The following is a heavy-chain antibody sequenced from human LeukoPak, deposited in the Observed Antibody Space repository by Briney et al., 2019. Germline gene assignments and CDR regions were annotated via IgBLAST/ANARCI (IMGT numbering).Heavy chain of an antibody. CDR1: GFTLSNYW. J-gene: IGHJ5*02. CDR3: ARASDPWLQLT. D-gene: IGHD5-24*01. CDR2: IKQDGSEK. Sequence: GGSLRLSCAASGFTLSNYWMIWVRQAPGKGLEWVGNIKQDGSEKRYADSVRGRFSISRDNAQTSLYLQMNSLRAEDTAVYYCARASDPWLQLTWGQGTLVTVS. V-gene: IGHV3-7*05.